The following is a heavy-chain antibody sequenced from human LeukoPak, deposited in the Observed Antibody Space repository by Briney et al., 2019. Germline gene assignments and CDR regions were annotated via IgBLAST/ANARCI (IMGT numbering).Heavy chain of an antibody. Sequence: SMKVSCKASGGTFSSYAISWVRQAPGQGLEWMGRIIPIFGTANYAQKFQGIVTITADKSTSTAYMELSSLRSEDTAVYYCAREYYYDSSGYLGWFDPWGQGTLVTVSS. CDR1: GGTFSSYA. V-gene: IGHV1-69*06. CDR3: AREYYYDSSGYLGWFDP. CDR2: IIPIFGTA. D-gene: IGHD3-22*01. J-gene: IGHJ5*02.